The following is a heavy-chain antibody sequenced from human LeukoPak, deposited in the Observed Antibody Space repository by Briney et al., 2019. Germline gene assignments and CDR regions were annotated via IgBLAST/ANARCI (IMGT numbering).Heavy chain of an antibody. Sequence: GGSLRLSCAASGFTFSNYAMHWVRQAPGKGLEWVALISYDGSNKYHADSVKGRFTISRDNSKNTLHLQMDSLRAEDTAVYYCARTFSGIGAYYGMDVWGPGTTVIVSS. J-gene: IGHJ6*02. CDR2: ISYDGSNK. V-gene: IGHV3-30-3*01. CDR1: GFTFSNYA. CDR3: ARTFSGIGAYYGMDV. D-gene: IGHD1-26*01.